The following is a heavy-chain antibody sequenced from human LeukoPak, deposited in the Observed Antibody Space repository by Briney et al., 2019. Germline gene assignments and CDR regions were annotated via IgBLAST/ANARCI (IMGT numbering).Heavy chain of an antibody. J-gene: IGHJ4*02. D-gene: IGHD6-19*01. CDR1: GGSISSYY. Sequence: PSETLSLTCSVSGGSISSYYWSWIRQPPGKGLEWIGYISYSGNTNSNPSLKSRVTISVDTSKNQFSLKLNSVTAADTAIYYCARHWYASGWYAGFDYWGQGTLVTVSS. CDR3: ARHWYASGWYAGFDY. V-gene: IGHV4-59*08. CDR2: ISYSGNT.